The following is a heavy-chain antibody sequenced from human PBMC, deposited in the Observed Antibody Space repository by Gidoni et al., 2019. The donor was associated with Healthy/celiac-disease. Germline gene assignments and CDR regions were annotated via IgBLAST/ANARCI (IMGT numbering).Heavy chain of an antibody. Sequence: QVQLQESGPGLVKPSQTLSLTCTVSGGSISSGDYYWRWSRQPPGKGLEWIGYIYYSGSTYYNPSLKSRVTISVDTSKNQFSLKLSSVTAADTAVYYCARDLDTAMATGWFDPWGQGTLVTVSS. D-gene: IGHD5-18*01. J-gene: IGHJ5*02. CDR3: ARDLDTAMATGWFDP. CDR2: IYYSGST. CDR1: GGSISSGDYY. V-gene: IGHV4-30-4*01.